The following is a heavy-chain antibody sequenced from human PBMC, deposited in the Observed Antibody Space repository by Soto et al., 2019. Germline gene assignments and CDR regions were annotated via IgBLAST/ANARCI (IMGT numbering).Heavy chain of an antibody. Sequence: QVQLVQSGAEVKKPGSSVKVSCKASGGTFSSYAISWVRQAPGQGLEWMGGIIPIFGTANYAQKFQGRVTITADKYTRTAYMELSSLSSEDTAVYYLARAGRVGASFPQPECYGMDVWGQGTPVTVSS. J-gene: IGHJ6*02. CDR3: ARAGRVGASFPQPECYGMDV. CDR2: IIPIFGTA. V-gene: IGHV1-69*06. D-gene: IGHD1-26*01. CDR1: GGTFSSYA.